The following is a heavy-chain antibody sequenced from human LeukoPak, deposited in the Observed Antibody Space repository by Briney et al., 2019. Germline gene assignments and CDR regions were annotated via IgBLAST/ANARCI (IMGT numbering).Heavy chain of an antibody. D-gene: IGHD3-22*01. CDR3: AKDYYDSSGYYRDIANWFDP. CDR2: ISYDGSNK. CDR1: GFTFSSYA. Sequence: GGSLRLSCAASGFTFSSYAMHWVRQAPGKGLEWVAVISYDGSNKYYADSVKGRFTISRDNSKNTLYLQMNSLRAEDTAVYYCAKDYYDSSGYYRDIANWFDPWGQGTLVTVSS. V-gene: IGHV3-30*04. J-gene: IGHJ5*02.